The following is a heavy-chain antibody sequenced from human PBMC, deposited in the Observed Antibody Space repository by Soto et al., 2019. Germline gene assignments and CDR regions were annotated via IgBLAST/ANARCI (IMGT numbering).Heavy chain of an antibody. CDR1: GYTFTTCS. J-gene: IGHJ6*02. V-gene: IGHV1-3*02. CDR2: SNAGNGYT. Sequence: ASVKFSCKASGYTFTTCSMQCVRQAPGHRLEWMGWSNAGNGYTQYSQDFQGRVTITRDTSASTAYMELSSLRSEDMAVYYCARDGGSGMDVWGQGTTVTVSS. D-gene: IGHD3-16*01. CDR3: ARDGGSGMDV.